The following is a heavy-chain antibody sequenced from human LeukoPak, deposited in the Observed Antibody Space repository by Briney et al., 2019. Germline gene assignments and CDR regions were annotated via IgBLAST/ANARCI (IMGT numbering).Heavy chain of an antibody. D-gene: IGHD3-10*01. CDR1: GLTVSSNY. J-gene: IGHJ4*02. CDR2: IYSGGST. V-gene: IGHV3-53*01. Sequence: GGSLRLSCAASGLTVSSNYLSWVRQAPGKGLEWVSVIYSGGSTYYADSVKGRFTISRDNSKNTLYLQMNSLRAEDTAVYYCAGNYYGSGVDYWGQGTLVTVSS. CDR3: AGNYYGSGVDY.